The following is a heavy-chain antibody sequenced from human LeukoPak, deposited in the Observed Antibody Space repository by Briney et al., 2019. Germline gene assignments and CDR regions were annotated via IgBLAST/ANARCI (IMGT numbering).Heavy chain of an antibody. CDR1: GGSISSYY. CDR3: ARDVHYYDSSGYYNWFDP. CDR2: IYYSGST. Sequence: SETLSLTCTASGGSISSYYWSWIRQPPGKGLEWIGYIYYSGSTNYNPSLKSRVTISVDTSKNQFSLKLSSVTAADTAVYYCARDVHYYDSSGYYNWFDPWGQGTLVTVSS. D-gene: IGHD3-22*01. V-gene: IGHV4-59*01. J-gene: IGHJ5*02.